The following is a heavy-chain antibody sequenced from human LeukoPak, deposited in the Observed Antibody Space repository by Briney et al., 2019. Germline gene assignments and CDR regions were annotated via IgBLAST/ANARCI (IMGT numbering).Heavy chain of an antibody. V-gene: IGHV4-4*07. CDR2: IHSSGST. D-gene: IGHD3-10*01. Sequence: SETLSLTCTLSGGSISIHYWSWIRQPAEKGLELIGRIHSSGSTNYNPFLKSRLTMPVDTSKNQLSLKLTSVTAADTAVYYCAREGGMVRGLPWFDPWGQGTLVTVSS. CDR1: GGSISIHY. CDR3: AREGGMVRGLPWFDP. J-gene: IGHJ5*02.